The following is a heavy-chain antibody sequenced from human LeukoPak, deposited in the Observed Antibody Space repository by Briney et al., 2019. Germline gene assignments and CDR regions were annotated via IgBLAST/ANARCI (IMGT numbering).Heavy chain of an antibody. CDR3: ARSGGCSGGSCYSDGYYYYGMDV. CDR1: GFTFSSYS. J-gene: IGHJ6*02. D-gene: IGHD2-15*01. Sequence: PGGSLRLSCAASGFTFSSYSMNWVRQAPGKGLEWVSYISSSSSTIYYADSVKGRFTISRDNAKNSLYLQMNSLRAEDTALYHCARSGGCSGGSCYSDGYYYYGMDVWGQGTTVTVSS. V-gene: IGHV3-48*01. CDR2: ISSSSSTI.